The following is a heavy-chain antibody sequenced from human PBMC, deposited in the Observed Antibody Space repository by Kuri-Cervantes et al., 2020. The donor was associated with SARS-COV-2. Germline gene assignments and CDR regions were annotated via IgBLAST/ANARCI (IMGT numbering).Heavy chain of an antibody. CDR2: IGGSGGNT. V-gene: IGHV3-23*01. D-gene: IGHD5-18*01. CDR3: ARDVHPPLDTVDL. J-gene: IGHJ5*02. CDR1: GFPFSDYA. Sequence: GESLKISCAVSGFPFSDYAMSWVRQAPGKGLEWVTGIGGSGGNTYYADSVKGRFTISRDNSKNTLYLQMGSLSVEDTATYFCARDVHPPLDTVDLWGQGTLVTVSS.